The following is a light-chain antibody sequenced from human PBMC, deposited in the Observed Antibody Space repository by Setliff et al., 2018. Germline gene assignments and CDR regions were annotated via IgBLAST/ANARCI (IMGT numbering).Light chain of an antibody. CDR2: DVI. CDR3: ISYLYSQTLYV. J-gene: IGLJ1*01. CDR1: GSDVGGYDY. Sequence: QSALTQPASVSGSPGQTIILSCTGTGSDVGGYDYISWYQLHPGKVPKLMIYDVISRPSGVSDRFSGSKSGNTASLTISGLQAEDEATYYCISYLYSQTLYVFGTGTKVTVL. V-gene: IGLV2-14*03.